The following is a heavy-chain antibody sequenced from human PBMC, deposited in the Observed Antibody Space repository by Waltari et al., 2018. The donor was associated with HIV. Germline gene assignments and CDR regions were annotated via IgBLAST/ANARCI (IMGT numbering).Heavy chain of an antibody. Sequence: QVELVQSGAEVKKPGASVKVSCKASGSRFTRYHIHCMRQAPGQGLEWMGMINPNGGSTTYAQRFQGRVSMTTDTSTSTVNMELSSLRSEDAAVYYCARDSTIVAVGYMDVWGKGTTVTVSS. J-gene: IGHJ6*03. CDR2: INPNGGST. D-gene: IGHD3-3*01. CDR3: ARDSTIVAVGYMDV. CDR1: GSRFTRYH. V-gene: IGHV1-46*01.